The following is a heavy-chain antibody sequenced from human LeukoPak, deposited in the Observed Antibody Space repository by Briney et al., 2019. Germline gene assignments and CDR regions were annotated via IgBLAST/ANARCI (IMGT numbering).Heavy chain of an antibody. D-gene: IGHD3-16*01. V-gene: IGHV4-39*07. J-gene: IGHJ6*03. CDR3: ARETSQKGAHYMDV. CDR2: IHYSGST. Sequence: SETLSLTCTVSGGSISSSSYYWAWIRQPPGKGLEWIGSIHYSGSTYYNPSLKSRVTISVDTSKNQFSLKLRSVTAADTAVYYCARETSQKGAHYMDVWGKGTTVTISS. CDR1: GGSISSSSYY.